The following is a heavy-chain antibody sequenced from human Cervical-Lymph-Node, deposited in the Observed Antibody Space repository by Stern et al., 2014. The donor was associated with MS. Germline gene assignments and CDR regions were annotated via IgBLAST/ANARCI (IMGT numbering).Heavy chain of an antibody. CDR3: ASSTSSAHYYYYGMDV. CDR2: MNPNSGDT. V-gene: IGHV1-8*01. J-gene: IGHJ6*02. Sequence: QLVQSGAEVKKPGASVKVSCKASGYTFTSYDINWVRQATGQGLEWMGWMNPNSGDTGYPQKFQGRVTMTRNTSISTAYMELSSLRSEDTAVYYCASSTSSAHYYYYGMDVWGQGTTVTVSS. D-gene: IGHD6-19*01. CDR1: GYTFTSYD.